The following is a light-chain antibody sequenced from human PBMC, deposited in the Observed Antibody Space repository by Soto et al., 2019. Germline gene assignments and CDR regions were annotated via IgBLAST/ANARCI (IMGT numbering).Light chain of an antibody. Sequence: MVLTQYPGTLSLTLGERATLSCRASQSLRTNSLAWYQQKPGQAPRLLISGVYSRAAGIPDRFSGSGSGTDFTLTISRLEPEDFAVYYCQQYGRSPGTFGQGTKVDIK. CDR1: QSLRTNS. V-gene: IGKV3-20*01. CDR2: GVY. CDR3: QQYGRSPGT. J-gene: IGKJ1*01.